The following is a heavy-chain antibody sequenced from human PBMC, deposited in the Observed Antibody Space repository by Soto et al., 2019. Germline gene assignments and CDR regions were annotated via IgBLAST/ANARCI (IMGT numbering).Heavy chain of an antibody. CDR3: ARDLRARVGATFYWYYGMDV. V-gene: IGHV3-13*01. Sequence: PGGSLRLSCAASGFTFSSYDMHWVRQATGKGLEWVSAIGTAGDTYYPGSVKGRFTISRENAKNSLNLQMNSLRAEDTAVYYCARDLRARVGATFYWYYGMDVWGQGTTVTVSS. CDR2: IGTAGDT. D-gene: IGHD1-26*01. J-gene: IGHJ6*02. CDR1: GFTFSSYD.